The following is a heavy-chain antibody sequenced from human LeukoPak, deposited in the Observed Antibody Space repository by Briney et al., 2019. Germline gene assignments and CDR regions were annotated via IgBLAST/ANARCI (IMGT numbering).Heavy chain of an antibody. CDR2: IYYSGNT. V-gene: IGHV4-39*01. CDR3: ARRYRYNYGKIDY. Sequence: PSETLSLTCNVSDASISSTNYYWVWIRQPPGKGLEWIGNIYYSGNTYYNPSLKSRVTISVDTPKNQFSLKLSSVTAADTAVYHCARRYRYNYGKIDYWGQGILVTVSS. D-gene: IGHD5-18*01. CDR1: DASISSTNYY. J-gene: IGHJ4*02.